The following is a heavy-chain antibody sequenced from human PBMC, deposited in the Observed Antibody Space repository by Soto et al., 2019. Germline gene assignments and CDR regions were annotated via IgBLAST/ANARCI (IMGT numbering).Heavy chain of an antibody. D-gene: IGHD3-16*02. CDR2: IKSKTDGGTT. J-gene: IGHJ6*02. CDR1: GFTFSNAW. Sequence: GGSLRLSCAASGFTFSNAWMNWVRQAPGKGLEWVGRIKSKTDGGTTDYAAPVKGRFTISRDDSKNTLYLQMNSLKTEDTAVYYFTTATKNYDYVWGSYRLAGMDVWGQGTTVTVSS. CDR3: TTATKNYDYVWGSYRLAGMDV. V-gene: IGHV3-15*07.